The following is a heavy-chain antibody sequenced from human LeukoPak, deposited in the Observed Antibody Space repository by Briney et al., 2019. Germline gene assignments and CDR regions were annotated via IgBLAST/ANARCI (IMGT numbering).Heavy chain of an antibody. Sequence: ASVKVSCKASGYTFSNYGISWVRQAPGQGLEWMACISAYNGNTNYALKLRGRVTMTTDTSTSTAYMELRSLRSDDTAVYYCARDEKRYCSGGSCPAYFDYWGQGTLVTVSS. J-gene: IGHJ4*02. D-gene: IGHD2-15*01. CDR1: GYTFSNYG. CDR3: ARDEKRYCSGGSCPAYFDY. CDR2: ISAYNGNT. V-gene: IGHV1-18*01.